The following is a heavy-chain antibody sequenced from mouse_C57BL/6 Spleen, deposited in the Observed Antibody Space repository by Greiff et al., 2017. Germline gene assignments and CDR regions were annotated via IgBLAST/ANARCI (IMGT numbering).Heavy chain of an antibody. CDR3: ARKSSYYAMDY. J-gene: IGHJ4*01. Sequence: VQLQQSGPELVKPGASVKIPCKASGYTFTDYNMDWVKQSHGKSLEWIGDINPNNGGTIYNQKFKGKATLTVDKSSSTAYMELRSLTSEDTAVYYCARKSSYYAMDYWGQGTSVTVSS. CDR1: GYTFTDYN. CDR2: INPNNGGT. V-gene: IGHV1-18*01.